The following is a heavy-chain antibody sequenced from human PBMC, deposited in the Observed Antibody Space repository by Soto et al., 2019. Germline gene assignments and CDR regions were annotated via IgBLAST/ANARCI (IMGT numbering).Heavy chain of an antibody. V-gene: IGHV4-38-2*02. CDR1: GYSISGGYY. J-gene: IGHJ4*02. D-gene: IGHD3-16*01. CDR2: IYHTGAT. Sequence: QVQMQESGPGLVKPSETLSLTCRVSGYSISGGYYWAWMRRPPGKELEWIGSIYHTGATSYNPSLKSRVTISVDTSKNQFSLKLTSVSAADTAVYFCARDDYIAEGFRRFFDVWGQGTLVTVCS. CDR3: ARDDYIAEGFRRFFDV.